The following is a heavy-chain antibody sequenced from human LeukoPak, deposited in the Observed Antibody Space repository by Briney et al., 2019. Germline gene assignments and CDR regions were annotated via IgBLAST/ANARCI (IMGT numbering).Heavy chain of an antibody. CDR2: IIPIFGTA. J-gene: IGHJ6*03. V-gene: IGHV1-69*05. CDR1: GGTFSSYA. Sequence: ASVKVSCKASGGTFSSYAISWVRQAPGQGLEWMGGIIPIFGTANYAQKFQGRVTITTDESTSTAYMELSSLRSEDTAVYYCARGLYYDSSGYYPDYYYYYMDVWGKGTTVTVSS. CDR3: ARGLYYDSSGYYPDYYYYYMDV. D-gene: IGHD3-22*01.